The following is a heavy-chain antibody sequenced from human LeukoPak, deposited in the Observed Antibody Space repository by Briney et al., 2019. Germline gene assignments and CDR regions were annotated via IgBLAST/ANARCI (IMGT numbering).Heavy chain of an antibody. CDR1: GGSISSGDYY. Sequence: PSETLSLTCTVSGGSISSGDYYWSWIRQPPGKGLEWIGYIYYSGSTYYNPSLKSRVIISVDTSKNQFSLKLSSVTAADTAVYYCAGVVPNYDILTGYFRVGGFDYWGQGTLVTVSS. CDR2: IYYSGST. V-gene: IGHV4-30-4*01. D-gene: IGHD3-9*01. J-gene: IGHJ4*02. CDR3: AGVVPNYDILTGYFRVGGFDY.